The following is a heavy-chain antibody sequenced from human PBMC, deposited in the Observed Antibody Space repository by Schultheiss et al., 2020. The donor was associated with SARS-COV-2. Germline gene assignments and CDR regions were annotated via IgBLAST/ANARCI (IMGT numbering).Heavy chain of an antibody. V-gene: IGHV4-59*08. D-gene: IGHD5-12*01. CDR3: ARQGWLAPFDY. CDR2: IYYSGST. CDR1: GGSFSGYY. Sequence: SETLSLTCAVYGGSFSGYYWSWIRQPPGKGLEWIGYIYYSGSTYYNQSLKSLVTISVDKSKNQFSLKLTSVTAADTAIYYCARQGWLAPFDYWGHGTLVTVSS. J-gene: IGHJ4*01.